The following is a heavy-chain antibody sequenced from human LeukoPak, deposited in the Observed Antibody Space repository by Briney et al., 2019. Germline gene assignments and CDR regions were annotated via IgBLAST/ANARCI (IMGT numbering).Heavy chain of an antibody. CDR1: GYTFTGYY. J-gene: IGHJ5*02. D-gene: IGHD3-3*01. CDR2: INPNSGGT. V-gene: IGHV1-2*02. CDR3: ARPGITIFGVVPNWFDP. Sequence: ASVKVSCKASGYTFTGYYMHWVRQAPGQGLEWVGWINPNSGGTDYTQKFQGRVTMTRDTSISTAYMELSRLRSDDTAVYYCARPGITIFGVVPNWFDPWGQGTLVTVSS.